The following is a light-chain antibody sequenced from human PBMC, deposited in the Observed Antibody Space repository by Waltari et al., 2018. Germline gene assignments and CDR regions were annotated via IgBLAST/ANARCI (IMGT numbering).Light chain of an antibody. CDR2: AAS. Sequence: DIQLTQSPSFLSASAAHRVTITCRASQGISSYLVWYQQKPGEAPKLLIHAASSLQSGVPSRFSGSGSGTEFTLAISSLQSEDCGVFYCQQYNNWMSWTFGPGTTVEIK. V-gene: IGKV1-9*01. CDR3: QQYNNWMSWT. J-gene: IGKJ1*01. CDR1: QGISSY.